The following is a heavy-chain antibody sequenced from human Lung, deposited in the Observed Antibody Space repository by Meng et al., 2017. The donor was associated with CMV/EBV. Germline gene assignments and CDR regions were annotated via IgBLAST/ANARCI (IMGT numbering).Heavy chain of an antibody. D-gene: IGHD6-19*01. CDR3: ATTSSGWFNYFDS. CDR1: GGSISSSSHY. J-gene: IGHJ4*02. CDR2: IYYNGGT. Sequence: SETXSLXCTVSGGSISSSSHYWGWIRQPPGKGLEWIATIYYNGGTSYNPSLKSRVTISLDTSKNQFSLKLNSVTAADTAVYYCATTSSGWFNYFDSWGQGTXVTVDS. V-gene: IGHV4-39*01.